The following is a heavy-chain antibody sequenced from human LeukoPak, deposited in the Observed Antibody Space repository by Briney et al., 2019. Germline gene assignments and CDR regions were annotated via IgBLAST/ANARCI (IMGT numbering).Heavy chain of an antibody. CDR3: ARWAYCSSTSCYGRYYYYMDV. CDR1: GGSFSGYY. J-gene: IGHJ6*03. Sequence: TPSETLSLTCAVYGGSFSGYYWSWIRQPPGKGLEWIGEINHSGSTNYNPSLKSRVTISVDTSKNQFSLKLSSVTAADTAVYYCARWAYCSSTSCYGRYYYYMDVWGKGTTVTVSS. D-gene: IGHD2-2*01. V-gene: IGHV4-34*01. CDR2: INHSGST.